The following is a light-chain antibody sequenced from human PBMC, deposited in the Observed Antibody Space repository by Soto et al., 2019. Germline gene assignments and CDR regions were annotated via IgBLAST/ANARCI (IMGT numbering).Light chain of an antibody. V-gene: IGLV2-18*02. CDR1: SSDVGSYHR. Sequence: QSALTQPPSVSGSPGQSVAISCSGTSSDVGSYHRVSWYQQPPGTAPKHMIYDVSNRPSGVPDRFSGSKSGNTASLTISGLQAEDEADYYCSSFTTSSTYVFGTGTKLTVL. CDR2: DVS. CDR3: SSFTTSSTYV. J-gene: IGLJ1*01.